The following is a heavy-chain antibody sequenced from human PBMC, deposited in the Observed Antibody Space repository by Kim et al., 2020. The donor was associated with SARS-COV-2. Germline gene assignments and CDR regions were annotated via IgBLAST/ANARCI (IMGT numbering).Heavy chain of an antibody. CDR2: IRSKANSYAT. CDR1: GFTFSGSA. V-gene: IGHV3-73*01. Sequence: GGSLRLSCAASGFTFSGSAMHWVRQASGKGLEWVGRIRSKANSYATAYAASVKGRFTISRDDSKNTAYLQMNSLKTEDTAVYYCTRVRRGAGDFDYWGQGTLVTVSS. CDR3: TRVRRGAGDFDY. J-gene: IGHJ4*02. D-gene: IGHD3-10*01.